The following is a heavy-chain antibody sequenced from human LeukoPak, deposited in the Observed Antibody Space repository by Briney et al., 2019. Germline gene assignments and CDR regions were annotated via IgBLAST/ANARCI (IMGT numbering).Heavy chain of an antibody. V-gene: IGHV3-66*01. D-gene: IGHD3-22*01. CDR1: GFTVSSNY. J-gene: IGHJ4*02. Sequence: GGSLRLSCAASGFTVSSNYMSWVRQAPGKGLEWVSVIYSGGSTYYADSVKGRFTISRDNSKNTRYLQINSLRAEDTAVYYCARVKYDRTGYYSILDNWGQRTQVTVSP. CDR3: ARVKYDRTGYYSILDN. CDR2: IYSGGST.